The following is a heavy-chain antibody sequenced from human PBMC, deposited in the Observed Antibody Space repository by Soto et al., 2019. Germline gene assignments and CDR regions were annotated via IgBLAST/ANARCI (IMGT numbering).Heavy chain of an antibody. CDR2: IYWDDDK. D-gene: IGHD3-10*01. J-gene: IGHJ5*02. V-gene: IGHV2-5*02. CDR1: GFSLSTSGVG. CDR3: AHRPNPSAPWFGPGFDP. Sequence: QITLKESGPTLVKPTQTLTLTCTFSGFSLSTSGVGVGWIRQPPGKALEWLALIYWDDDKRYSPSLKSRLTITKDTSKNQVVLTMTNMDPVDTATYYCAHRPNPSAPWFGPGFDPWGQGTLVTVSS.